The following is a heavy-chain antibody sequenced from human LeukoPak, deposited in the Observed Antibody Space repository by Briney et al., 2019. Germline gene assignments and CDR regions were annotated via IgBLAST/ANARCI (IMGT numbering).Heavy chain of an antibody. V-gene: IGHV1-24*01. CDR1: GYTLTELS. CDR2: FDPEDGET. J-gene: IGHJ6*02. Sequence: ASVKVSCKVSGYTLTELSMHWVRQAPGKGLEWMGGFDPEDGETIYAQKFQGRVTMTEDTSTDTAYTELSSLRSEDTAVYYWATVDTAMVSNPYYYGMDVWGQGTTVTVSS. D-gene: IGHD5-18*01. CDR3: ATVDTAMVSNPYYYGMDV.